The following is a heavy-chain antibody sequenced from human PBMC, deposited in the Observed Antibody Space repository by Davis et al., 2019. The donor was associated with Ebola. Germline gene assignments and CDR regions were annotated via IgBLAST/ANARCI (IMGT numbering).Heavy chain of an antibody. CDR2: ISSSSSTI. CDR1: GFTFSSYS. V-gene: IGHV3-48*02. CDR3: ARPASFSRLDAFDI. Sequence: GESLKISCAASGFTFSSYSMNWVRQDPGKGLEWVSYISSSSSTIYYADSVKGRFTISRDNAKNSLYLQMTSLRDEDTAVYYCARPASFSRLDAFDIWGQGTMVTVSS. D-gene: IGHD2/OR15-2a*01. J-gene: IGHJ3*02.